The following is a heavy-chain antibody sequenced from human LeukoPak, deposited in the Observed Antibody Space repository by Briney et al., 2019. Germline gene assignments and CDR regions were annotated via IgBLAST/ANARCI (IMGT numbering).Heavy chain of an antibody. V-gene: IGHV4-4*02. CDR3: ARASHDYGDYSHFDY. J-gene: IGHJ4*02. Sequence: PSETLSLTCAVSGGSISSRNWWSWVRQPPGKGLEWIGEIYHRGSTNYNPSLKTRVTISVDKSKNQFSLKLSSVTAADTAVYYCARASHDYGDYSHFDYWGQGTLVTVSS. CDR2: IYHRGST. D-gene: IGHD4-17*01. CDR1: GGSISSRNW.